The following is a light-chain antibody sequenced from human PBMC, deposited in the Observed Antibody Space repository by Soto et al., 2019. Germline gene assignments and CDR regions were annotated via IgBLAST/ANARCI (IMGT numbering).Light chain of an antibody. CDR3: QKYDTPPRP. CDR1: QTVNSIY. J-gene: IGKJ1*01. V-gene: IGKV3-20*01. CDR2: GAS. Sequence: EIVLTQSPGTLSLYRGERATLSCRASQTVNSIYFAWYQRKPGQAPRLLIYGASNRATGIPDRFSGSGSGTDFTLTISRRGAKDFGVYYCQKYDTPPRPCGKGTKVKIK.